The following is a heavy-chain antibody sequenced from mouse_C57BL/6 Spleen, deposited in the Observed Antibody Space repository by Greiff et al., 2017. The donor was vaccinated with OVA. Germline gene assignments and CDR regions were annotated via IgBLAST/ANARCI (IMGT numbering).Heavy chain of an antibody. V-gene: IGHV1-55*01. CDR3: ARCESGTGAMDY. CDR1: GYTFTSYW. Sequence: QVQLQQSGAELVKPGASVKMSCKASGYTFTSYWINWVKQRPGQGLEWIGDIYPGSGSTNYNEKFKSKATLTVDTSSSTAYMQLSSLTCERSAVYYCARCESGTGAMDYWGQGTSVTVSS. D-gene: IGHD4-1*01. J-gene: IGHJ4*01. CDR2: IYPGSGST.